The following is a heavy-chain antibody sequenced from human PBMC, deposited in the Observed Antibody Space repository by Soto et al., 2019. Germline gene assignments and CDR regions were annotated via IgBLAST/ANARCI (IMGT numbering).Heavy chain of an antibody. D-gene: IGHD3-16*01. CDR2: IKHNSGGT. Sequence: GASVKVSCKASGYTFTGYYMHWVRQAPGQGLEWMGWIKHNSGGTNYAQKFQGWVTMTRDTSISTAYMELSRLRSDDTAVYYCARESGGDAFDIWGQGTMVTVSS. V-gene: IGHV1-2*04. CDR3: ARESGGDAFDI. CDR1: GYTFTGYY. J-gene: IGHJ3*02.